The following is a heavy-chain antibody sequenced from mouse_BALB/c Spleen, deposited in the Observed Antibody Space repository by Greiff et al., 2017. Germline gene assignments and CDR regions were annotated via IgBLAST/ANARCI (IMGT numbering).Heavy chain of an antibody. CDR3: ARGKMIYYDARGYAMDY. CDR1: GYTFTSYW. V-gene: IGHV1-87*01. Sequence: VQLQESGAELARPGASVKLSCKASGYTFTSYWMQWVKQRPGQGLEWIGAIYPGDGDTRYTQKFKGKATLTADKSSSTAYMQLSSLASEDSAVYYCARGKMIYYDARGYAMDYWGQGTSVTVSS. CDR2: IYPGDGDT. J-gene: IGHJ4*01. D-gene: IGHD2-4*01.